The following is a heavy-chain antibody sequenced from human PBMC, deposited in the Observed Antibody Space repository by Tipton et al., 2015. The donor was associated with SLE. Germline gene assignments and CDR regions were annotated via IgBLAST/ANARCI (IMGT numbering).Heavy chain of an antibody. CDR2: IWHDSSRR. J-gene: IGHJ4*02. Sequence: SLRLSCAASGFTLGTAGMHWVRQAPGKGLEGVAVIWHDSSRRHYADSVKGRVSTSRDNAQRSMYLQLKGLRTEDTAVYYCAKILSVREKAFEYWGQGTLVTVSS. CDR1: GFTLGTAG. D-gene: IGHD3-10*01. V-gene: IGHV3-33*03. CDR3: AKILSVREKAFEY.